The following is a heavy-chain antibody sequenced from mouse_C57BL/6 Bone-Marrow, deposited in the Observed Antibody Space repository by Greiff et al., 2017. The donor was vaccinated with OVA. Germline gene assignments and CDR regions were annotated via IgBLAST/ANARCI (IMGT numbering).Heavy chain of an antibody. CDR2: VWSGGST. CDR3: ARNWDVDAMDY. Sequence: VQLQQSGPGLVQPSQSLSITCTVSGFSLTSYGVHWVRQSPGTGLEWLGVVWSGGSTDYNAAFISRLSISKDNSKSQVFFKMNSLQAGDTAIYYCARNWDVDAMDYWGQGTSVTVSS. V-gene: IGHV2-2*01. CDR1: GFSLTSYG. D-gene: IGHD4-1*01. J-gene: IGHJ4*01.